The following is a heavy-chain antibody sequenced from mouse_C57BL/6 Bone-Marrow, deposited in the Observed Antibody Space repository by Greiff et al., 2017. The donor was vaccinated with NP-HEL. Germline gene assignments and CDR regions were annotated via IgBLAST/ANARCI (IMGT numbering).Heavy chain of an antibody. CDR2: ISSGGDYI. V-gene: IGHV5-9-1*02. Sequence: EVMLVESGEGLVKPGGSLKLSCAASGFTFSSYAMSWVRQTPEKRLEWVAYISSGGDYIYYADTVKGRFTISRDNARNTLYLQMSSLKSEDTAMYYCTRGGGYDWFAYWGQGTLVTVSA. D-gene: IGHD2-2*01. CDR3: TRGGGYDWFAY. CDR1: GFTFSSYA. J-gene: IGHJ3*01.